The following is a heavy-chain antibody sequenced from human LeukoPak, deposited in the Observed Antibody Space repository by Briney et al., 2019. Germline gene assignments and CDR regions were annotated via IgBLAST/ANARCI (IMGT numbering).Heavy chain of an antibody. J-gene: IGHJ4*02. CDR1: GGSFSGYY. V-gene: IGHV4-59*01. CDR2: TYYSGAT. D-gene: IGHD6-13*01. CDR3: ARGVYIAAAQYGF. Sequence: KPSETLSLTCAVYGGSFSGYYWSWIRQPPGKGLEWIGYTYYSGATNYNPSLKSRVTISVDTSKNQFSLKLSSVTAADTAVYYCARGVYIAAAQYGFWGQGTLVTVSS.